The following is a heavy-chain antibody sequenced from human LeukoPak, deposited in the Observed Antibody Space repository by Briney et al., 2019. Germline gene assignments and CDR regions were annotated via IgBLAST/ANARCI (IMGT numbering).Heavy chain of an antibody. CDR2: IYYSGST. CDR3: ARVLGSSNAFDI. D-gene: IGHD1-26*01. CDR1: GGSISSYY. Sequence: SETLSLTCTVSGGSISSYYWSWIRQPPGKGLEWIGYIYYSGSTNYNPSLKSRVTISVDTSKNQFSLKLSSVTAADTAVYYCARVLGSSNAFDIWGQGTMVTVSS. V-gene: IGHV4-59*01. J-gene: IGHJ3*02.